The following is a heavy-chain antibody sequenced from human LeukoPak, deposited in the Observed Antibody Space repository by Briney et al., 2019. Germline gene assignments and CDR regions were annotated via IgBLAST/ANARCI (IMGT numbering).Heavy chain of an antibody. D-gene: IGHD3-22*01. Sequence: SETLSLTCTVSGDSISSYYWSWIRQPAGKGLEWIGRIYTSGSTNYNPSLKSRVTMSVDTSKNQFSLKLSSVTAADTAVYYCARASYYYDSSGYYYVPFDYWGQGTLVTVSS. CDR3: ARASYYYDSSGYYYVPFDY. V-gene: IGHV4-4*07. J-gene: IGHJ4*02. CDR2: IYTSGST. CDR1: GDSISSYY.